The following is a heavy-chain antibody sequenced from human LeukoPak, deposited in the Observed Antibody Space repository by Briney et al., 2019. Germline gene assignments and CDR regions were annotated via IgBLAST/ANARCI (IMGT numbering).Heavy chain of an antibody. J-gene: IGHJ5*02. CDR3: AKKYSTGLDP. CDR2: INWNGGST. Sequence: PGGSLRLSCAASGFTFDDYGMSWVRQAPGKGLEWVSGINWNGGSTGYADSVKGRFTISRDNSKNTLYLQMNSLRVEDTAVYYCAKKYSTGLDPWGQGTLVTVSS. CDR1: GFTFDDYG. V-gene: IGHV3-20*04. D-gene: IGHD1-26*01.